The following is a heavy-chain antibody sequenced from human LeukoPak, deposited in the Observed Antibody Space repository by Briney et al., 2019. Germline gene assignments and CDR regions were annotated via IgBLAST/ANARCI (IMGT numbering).Heavy chain of an antibody. J-gene: IGHJ4*02. Sequence: SETLSLTCTVSGGSISSYYWSWIRQPPGKGLECIGYIYYSGSTNYNPSLKSRVTISVDTSKNQFSLKLSSVTAADTAVYYCARYYYGSGSYSSPHQPFDYWGQGTLVTVSS. CDR3: ARYYYGSGSYSSPHQPFDY. CDR2: IYYSGST. V-gene: IGHV4-59*01. CDR1: GGSISSYY. D-gene: IGHD3-10*01.